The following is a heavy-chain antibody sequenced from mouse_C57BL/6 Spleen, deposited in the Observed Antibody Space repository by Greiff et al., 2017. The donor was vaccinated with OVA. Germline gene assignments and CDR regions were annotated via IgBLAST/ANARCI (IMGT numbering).Heavy chain of an antibody. J-gene: IGHJ4*01. CDR1: GFSLTSYA. V-gene: IGHV2-9-1*01. CDR2: IWTGGGT. D-gene: IGHD2-3*01. Sequence: VQRVESGPGLVAPSQSLSITCTVSGFSLTSYAISWVRQPPGKGLEWLGVIWTGGGTNYNSALKSRLSISKDNSKSQVFLKMNSLQTDDTARYYCASYDGYSNYAMDYWGQGTSVTVSS. CDR3: ASYDGYSNYAMDY.